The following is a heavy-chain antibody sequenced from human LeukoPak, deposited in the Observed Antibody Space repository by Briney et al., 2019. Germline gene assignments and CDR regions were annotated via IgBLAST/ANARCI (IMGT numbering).Heavy chain of an antibody. CDR2: IKRKIDGETT. J-gene: IGHJ4*02. Sequence: GGSLRLSCAPSGFTFSNAWMSWVRQVKGKGLEWVGRIKRKIDGETTDYTAPVKGRFTVSRDDSKNTLYLQMNSLKTEDTAVYYCVTGIAVAAFWGQGTLVTVSS. CDR3: VTGIAVAAF. D-gene: IGHD6-19*01. V-gene: IGHV3-15*01. CDR1: GFTFSNAW.